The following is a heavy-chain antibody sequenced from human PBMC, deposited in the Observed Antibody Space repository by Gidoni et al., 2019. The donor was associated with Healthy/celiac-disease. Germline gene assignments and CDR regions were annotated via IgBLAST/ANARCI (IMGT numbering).Heavy chain of an antibody. Sequence: EVQLVESGGGLVQPGGSLRLSCAASGFTVRSNYMSWFRQAPGKGLEWVSVIYSGCSTYYADSVKGRFTISRDNSKNTLYLQMNSLRAEDTSVYYCARGVRHDYWGQGTLVTVSS. CDR2: IYSGCST. V-gene: IGHV3-66*01. CDR3: ARGVRHDY. D-gene: IGHD1-1*01. CDR1: GFTVRSNY. J-gene: IGHJ4*02.